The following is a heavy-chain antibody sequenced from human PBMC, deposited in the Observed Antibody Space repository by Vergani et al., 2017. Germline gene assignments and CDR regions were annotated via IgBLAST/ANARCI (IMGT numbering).Heavy chain of an antibody. J-gene: IGHJ4*02. CDR2: IYPDDSDT. D-gene: IGHD1-1*01. CDR1: EYSFGNYC. Sequence: EVELVQSGPEMRKPGESLKISCKGSEYSFGNYCIGWVRQMPGKGLEWMGIIYPDDSDTRYSPSFQGQVTISADKSISTAFLQWDSLKASDTALYYCARHTTYTDSWGQGTLVTVSS. V-gene: IGHV5-51*01. CDR3: ARHTTYTDS.